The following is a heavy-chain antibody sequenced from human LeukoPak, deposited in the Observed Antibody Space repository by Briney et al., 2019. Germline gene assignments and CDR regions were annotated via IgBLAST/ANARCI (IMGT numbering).Heavy chain of an antibody. CDR2: ISNDGRNK. Sequence: PGGSLRLSCAASGFTFSSYGVHWVRQAPGKGLEWVAVISNDGRNKNYADSVRGRFTISRDNSKNGLHLQMNSLRPEDTAIYYCAREGFTSIWLYYYYYMDVWGKGTTVTVSS. J-gene: IGHJ6*03. D-gene: IGHD6-13*01. V-gene: IGHV3-30*04. CDR1: GFTFSSYG. CDR3: AREGFTSIWLYYYYYMDV.